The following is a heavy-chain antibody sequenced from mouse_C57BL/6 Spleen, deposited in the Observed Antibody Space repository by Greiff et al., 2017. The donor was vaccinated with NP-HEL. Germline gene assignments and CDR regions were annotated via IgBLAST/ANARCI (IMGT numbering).Heavy chain of an antibody. D-gene: IGHD2-2*01. CDR3: ASLWLQDYAMDY. V-gene: IGHV2-2*01. CDR1: GFSLTSYG. CDR2: ICSGGST. J-gene: IGHJ4*01. Sequence: QVQLKESGPGLVQPSQSLSITCTVSGFSLTSYGVHWVRQSPGKGLEWLRVICSGGSTDYNAAFISRLSISKDNSKSQVFFKMNSLQADDTAIYYCASLWLQDYAMDYWGKGTSVTVSS.